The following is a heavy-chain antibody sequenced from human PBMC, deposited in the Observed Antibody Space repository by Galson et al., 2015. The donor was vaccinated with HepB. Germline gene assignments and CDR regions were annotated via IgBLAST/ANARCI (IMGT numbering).Heavy chain of an antibody. D-gene: IGHD3-10*01. CDR3: ARPPRGGSGTQ. CDR1: GGSFSGYY. J-gene: IGHJ4*02. Sequence: ETLSLTCAVYGGSFSGYYWSWIRQPPGKGLEWIGEINHSGSTNYNPSLKSRVTISVDTSKNQFSLKLSSVTAADTAVYYCARPPRGGSGTQWGQGTLVTVSS. V-gene: IGHV4-34*01. CDR2: INHSGST.